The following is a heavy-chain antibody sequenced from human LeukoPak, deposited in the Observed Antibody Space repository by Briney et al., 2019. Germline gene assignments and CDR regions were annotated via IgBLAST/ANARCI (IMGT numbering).Heavy chain of an antibody. CDR2: IYYSGST. V-gene: IGHV4-59*01. J-gene: IGHJ6*03. D-gene: IGHD3-10*01. CDR1: GGSISSYY. CDR3: ARRRITMVRGKDYYMDV. Sequence: SETLSLTCTVSGGSISSYYWSWIRQPPGKGLEWIGYIYYSGSTNYNPSLKSRVTISVDMSKNQFSLKLSSVTAADTAVYYCARRRITMVRGKDYYMDVWGKGTTVTISS.